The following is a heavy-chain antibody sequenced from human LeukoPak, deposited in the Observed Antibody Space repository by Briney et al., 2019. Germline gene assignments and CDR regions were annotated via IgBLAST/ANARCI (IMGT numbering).Heavy chain of an antibody. Sequence: AGGSLRLSCAASGFTFSSYGMHWVRQAPGKGLEWVAFIRYDGSNKYYADSVKGRFTISRDNSKNTLYLQMNSLRAEDTAVYYCARDLLKPNSIFGVVIGLDYWGQGTLVTVSS. J-gene: IGHJ4*02. CDR1: GFTFSSYG. V-gene: IGHV3-30*02. CDR2: IRYDGSNK. CDR3: ARDLLKPNSIFGVVIGLDY. D-gene: IGHD3-3*01.